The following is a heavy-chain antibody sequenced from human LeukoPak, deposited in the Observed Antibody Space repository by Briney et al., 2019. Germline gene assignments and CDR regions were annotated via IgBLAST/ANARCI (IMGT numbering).Heavy chain of an antibody. V-gene: IGHV4-30-2*01. J-gene: IGHJ4*02. CDR1: GVSISSDGYS. D-gene: IGHD3-22*01. CDR3: ARSQYDSSGSPIFGLGVDY. Sequence: PSETLSLTCAVSGVSISSDGYSWNWVRQPPGKGLEWIGYIHHSGSTYYNPSLKSRVTISVDRSKNQFSLKLSSVTAADTAMYYCARSQYDSSGSPIFGLGVDYWGQGTLVTVSS. CDR2: IHHSGST.